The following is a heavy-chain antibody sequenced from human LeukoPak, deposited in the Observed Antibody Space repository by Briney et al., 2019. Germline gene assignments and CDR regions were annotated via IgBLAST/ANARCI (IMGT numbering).Heavy chain of an antibody. CDR2: IISSSRFI. V-gene: IGHV3-21*01. D-gene: IGHD2-2*01. CDR1: GIAFSTYS. CDR3: ARALPLGSCSTISCPHLVF. Sequence: PGGSMRPSCAAPGIAFSTYSTNWAREAPGTGLECIASIISSSRFIYYADSEKGRFTTSRTNAKNSLYLQMNSLRAEETAVYYCARALPLGSCSTISCPHLVFWGQRTLVTVFS. J-gene: IGHJ4*02.